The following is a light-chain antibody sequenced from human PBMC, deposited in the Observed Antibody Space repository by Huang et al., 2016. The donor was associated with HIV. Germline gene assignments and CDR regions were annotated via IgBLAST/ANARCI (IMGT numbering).Light chain of an antibody. CDR1: QSISSN. CDR2: DAS. V-gene: IGKV3-15*01. J-gene: IGKJ2*01. CDR3: QQYNNWPRT. Sequence: ERVMTQSPVTLSVSPGERATLSCRASQSISSNLDWYQKKPGQAPRLLIYDASTRATDIPSRFSGSGSEIEFTLSISSLQSEDVAVYYCQQYNNWPRTFGLGTRLEIK.